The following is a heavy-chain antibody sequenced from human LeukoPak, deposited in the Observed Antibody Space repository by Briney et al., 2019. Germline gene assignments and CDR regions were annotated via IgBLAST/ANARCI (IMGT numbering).Heavy chain of an antibody. CDR1: GGSISSYY. CDR2: IYTSGST. V-gene: IGHV4-4*07. J-gene: IGHJ3*02. CDR3: ARDSFRGAVVTNAFDI. D-gene: IGHD3-22*01. Sequence: SETLSLTCTVSGGSISSYYWSWIRQPAGKGLEWIGRIYTSGSTNYNPSLKSRVTMSVDTSKNQFSLKLSSVTAADTAVYYCARDSFRGAVVTNAFDIWGQGTMVTVSS.